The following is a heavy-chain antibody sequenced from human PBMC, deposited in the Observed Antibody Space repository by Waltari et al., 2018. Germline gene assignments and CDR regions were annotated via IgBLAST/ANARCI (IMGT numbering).Heavy chain of an antibody. Sequence: QVQLVQSGAEVKKPGSSVKVSCKASGGTFSSYAISWVRQAPGQGLEWMGRIIPYLGKANYAQKFKGRVTITADKSTSTAYMELSSLRSEDTAVYYCARSVKTDPSGWHYYYYGMDVWGQGTTVTVSS. CDR1: GGTFSSYA. D-gene: IGHD3-3*01. CDR3: ARSVKTDPSGWHYYYYGMDV. J-gene: IGHJ6*02. CDR2: IIPYLGKA. V-gene: IGHV1-69*04.